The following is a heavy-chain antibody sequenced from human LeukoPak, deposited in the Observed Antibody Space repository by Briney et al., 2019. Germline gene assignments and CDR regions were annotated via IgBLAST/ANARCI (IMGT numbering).Heavy chain of an antibody. Sequence: ASVTVSCEPSGYTFIGYSMHELGQAPGQGLEWMGWINPNRGGTNYAQKFQGRGTITRDTAISTAYMELSRLRSDDTAVYYCAGHTRHTWIVSFGVRGTLVTVSS. D-gene: IGHD3-22*01. CDR2: INPNRGGT. CDR3: AGHTRHTWIVSF. CDR1: GYTFIGYS. V-gene: IGHV1-2*02. J-gene: IGHJ4*02.